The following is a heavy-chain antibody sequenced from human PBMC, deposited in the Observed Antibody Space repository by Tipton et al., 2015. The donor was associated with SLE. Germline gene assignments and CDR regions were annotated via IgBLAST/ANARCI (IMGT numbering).Heavy chain of an antibody. Sequence: LRLSCTVSGGSISSHSWNWIRQPPGKGLEWIGYIYYSGSTNYNPSLKSRVTISVDTSKNQFSLKLSSVTAADTAVYYCARDQWEVDAFDIWGQGTMVTVSS. CDR2: IYYSGST. J-gene: IGHJ3*02. CDR1: GGSISSHS. V-gene: IGHV4-59*11. CDR3: ARDQWEVDAFDI. D-gene: IGHD1-26*01.